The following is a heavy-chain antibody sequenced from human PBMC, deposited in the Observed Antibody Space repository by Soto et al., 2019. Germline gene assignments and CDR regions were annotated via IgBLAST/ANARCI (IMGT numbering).Heavy chain of an antibody. CDR2: ISNSGST. CDR1: GGSISSYY. D-gene: IGHD4-17*01. J-gene: IGHJ4*02. CDR3: ARHETLHGDYDH. Sequence: SETLSLTCTVSGGSISSYYWIWIRQPPGKGLEWIGYISNSGSTNYNPSLKSRVTISVDTSKNQFSLKLGSVTAADTAVYYCARHETLHGDYDHWGQGTLVTVSS. V-gene: IGHV4-59*08.